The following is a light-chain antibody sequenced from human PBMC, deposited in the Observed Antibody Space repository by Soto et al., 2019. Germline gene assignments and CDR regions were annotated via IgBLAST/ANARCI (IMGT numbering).Light chain of an antibody. J-gene: IGKJ1*01. Sequence: EIVMAQSPATLSLSPGERATLSCRASQSVNSNLAWYQQKAGQAPRLLIYGTSTRATGIPARFSGSGSGTDFTLTISSLQSEDSAVYYCHQYSNWPPWTFGPGTKVDIK. CDR1: QSVNSN. CDR2: GTS. V-gene: IGKV3-15*01. CDR3: HQYSNWPPWT.